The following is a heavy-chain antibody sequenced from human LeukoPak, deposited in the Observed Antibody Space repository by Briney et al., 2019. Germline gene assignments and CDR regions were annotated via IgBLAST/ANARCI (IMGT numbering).Heavy chain of an antibody. J-gene: IGHJ3*02. Sequence: SQTLSLTCAISVDSVSSNSAALNWIRQSPSRGLEWLVRTYYRSKWYYDYAVSVRSRITINPDTSKNQFSLQLNSVTPEDTAVYYCTRDPSYSSWYTDAFDIWGQGTMVTVSS. CDR1: VDSVSSNSAA. CDR2: TYYRSKWYY. CDR3: TRDPSYSSWYTDAFDI. V-gene: IGHV6-1*01. D-gene: IGHD6-13*01.